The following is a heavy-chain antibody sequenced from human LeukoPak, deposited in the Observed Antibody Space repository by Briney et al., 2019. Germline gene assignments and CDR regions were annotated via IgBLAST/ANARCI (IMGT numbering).Heavy chain of an antibody. J-gene: IGHJ4*02. Sequence: GGSLRLSCAASGFTFGDYYMYWVRQAPGKGLEWVSYISSSGSTIFYAESVKGRLTISRDNAKNSLYLQMNSLRADDTAVYYCARDYGDYEINYWGQGTLVTVSS. CDR2: ISSSGSTI. D-gene: IGHD4-17*01. CDR1: GFTFGDYY. CDR3: ARDYGDYEINY. V-gene: IGHV3-11*01.